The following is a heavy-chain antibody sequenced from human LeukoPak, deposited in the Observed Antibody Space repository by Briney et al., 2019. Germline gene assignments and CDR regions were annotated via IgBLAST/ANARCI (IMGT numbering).Heavy chain of an antibody. D-gene: IGHD6-13*01. Sequence: GGSLRLSCAASGLTFSSYWMHWVRQAPGKGLEWVSYISSSSSTIYYADSVKGRFTISRDNAKNSLYLQMNSLRAEDTAVYYCAREKYSGNPNYFDYWGQGTLVTVSS. CDR3: AREKYSGNPNYFDY. CDR2: ISSSSSTI. CDR1: GLTFSSYW. J-gene: IGHJ4*02. V-gene: IGHV3-48*01.